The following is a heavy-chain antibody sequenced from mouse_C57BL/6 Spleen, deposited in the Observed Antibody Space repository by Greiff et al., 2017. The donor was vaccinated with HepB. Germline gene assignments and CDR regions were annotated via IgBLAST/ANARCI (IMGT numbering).Heavy chain of an antibody. V-gene: IGHV1-63*01. D-gene: IGHD2-3*01. CDR2: IYPGGGYT. J-gene: IGHJ4*01. CDR1: GYTFTNYW. Sequence: QVQLKQSGAELVRPGPSVKMSCKASGYTFTNYWIGWAKQRPGHGLEWIGDIYPGGGYTNYNEKFKGKATLTADKSSSTAYMQFSSLTSEDSAIYYCALDGYYDHYYAMDYWGQGTSVTVSS. CDR3: ALDGYYDHYYAMDY.